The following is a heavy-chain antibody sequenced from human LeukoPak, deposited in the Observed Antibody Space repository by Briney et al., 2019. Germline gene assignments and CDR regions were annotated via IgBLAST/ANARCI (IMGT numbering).Heavy chain of an antibody. CDR2: ISSSSSDI. D-gene: IGHD6-13*01. J-gene: IGHJ4*02. Sequence: PGGPLRLSCAASGFTFSSYSMNWVRQAPGKGLEWVSSISSSSSDIYYADSVKGRFTISRDNAKNSLYLQMNSLRAEDTAVYYCARAQAGYSSSWYGPSLPDYWGQGTLVTVSS. CDR3: ARAQAGYSSSWYGPSLPDY. V-gene: IGHV3-21*01. CDR1: GFTFSSYS.